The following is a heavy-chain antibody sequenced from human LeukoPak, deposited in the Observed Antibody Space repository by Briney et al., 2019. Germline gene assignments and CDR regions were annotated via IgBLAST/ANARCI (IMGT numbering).Heavy chain of an antibody. CDR2: IYTSGST. V-gene: IGHV4-4*07. D-gene: IGHD2-2*01. Sequence: SETLSLTCTVSGGSISSYYWSWIRQPAGKGLEWIGRIYTSGSTNYNPSLKSRVTMSVDTSKNQFSLKLSSVTAADTAVYYCARTSSTSGDVWFDPWGQGTLVTVSS. CDR3: ARTSSTSGDVWFDP. J-gene: IGHJ5*02. CDR1: GGSISSYY.